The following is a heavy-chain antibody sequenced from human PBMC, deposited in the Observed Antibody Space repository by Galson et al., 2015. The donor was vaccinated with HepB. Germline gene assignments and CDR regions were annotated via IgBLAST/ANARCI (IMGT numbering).Heavy chain of an antibody. Sequence: ETLSLTCTVSGGSISSSHWWSWVRQAPGQGLEWIGEVFHSGHTYYRPSLKSRVTMSVDKSQNQFSLNLGSLTAADTAVYYCARRYDSNGGFAFDIWGQGTMVTVSS. CDR1: GGSISSSHW. V-gene: IGHV4-4*02. CDR3: ARRYDSNGGFAFDI. J-gene: IGHJ3*02. D-gene: IGHD3-22*01. CDR2: VFHSGHT.